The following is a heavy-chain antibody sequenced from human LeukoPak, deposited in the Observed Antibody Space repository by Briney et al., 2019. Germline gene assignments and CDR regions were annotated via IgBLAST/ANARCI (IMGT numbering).Heavy chain of an antibody. CDR1: GFTFSSSW. V-gene: IGHV3-7*03. CDR3: ARELRNNWFDP. J-gene: IGHJ5*02. Sequence: GGSLRLSCAASGFTFSSSWMSWVRQAPGKGLERVANIKQDGSEKYYVDSVKGRFTISRDNAKNSLYLQMNSLRAEDTAVYYCARELRNNWFDPWGQGTLVTVSS. CDR2: IKQDGSEK.